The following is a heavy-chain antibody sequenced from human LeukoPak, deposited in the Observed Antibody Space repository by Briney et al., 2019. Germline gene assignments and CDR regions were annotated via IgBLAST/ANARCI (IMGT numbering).Heavy chain of an antibody. D-gene: IGHD2-2*01. CDR1: GFTFSSYA. J-gene: IGHJ3*02. CDR3: AKEGALGYRSSTSCEDAFDI. Sequence: GGSLRLSCAASGFTFSSYAMSWVRQAPGKGLEWVSAISGSGGSTYYADSVKGRFTISRDNSKNTLYLQMNSLRAEDTAVYYCAKEGALGYRSSTSCEDAFDIWGQGTMVTVSS. V-gene: IGHV3-23*01. CDR2: ISGSGGST.